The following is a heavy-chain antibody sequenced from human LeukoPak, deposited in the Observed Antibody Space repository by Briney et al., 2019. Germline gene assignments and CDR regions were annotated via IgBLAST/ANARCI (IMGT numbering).Heavy chain of an antibody. CDR2: IYYSGST. V-gene: IGHV4-59*01. CDR3: ARNRWTRGSDWFDP. D-gene: IGHD3/OR15-3a*01. CDR1: GGSISSYY. Sequence: PSETLSLTCTVSGGSISSYYWSWIRQPPGKGLEWLGYIYYSGSTNYNPSLKSRVTISVDTSKNQFSLKLSSVTAADTAVYYCARNRWTRGSDWFDPWGQGTLVTVSS. J-gene: IGHJ5*02.